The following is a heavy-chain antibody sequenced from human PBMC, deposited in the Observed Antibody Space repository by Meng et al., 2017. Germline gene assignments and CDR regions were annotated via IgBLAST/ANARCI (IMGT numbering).Heavy chain of an antibody. CDR1: SDTFTSYY. CDR3: ARALGYSSSWYSGQVY. J-gene: IGHJ4*02. Sequence: ASVMVSCKASSDTFTSYYMHWVRQAPGQGLEWMGIINPSGGSTSYAQKSQGRVTMIRDTSTSTVYMELSSLSSEDTAVYYCARALGYSSSWYSGQVYWAQGTLVTVSS. CDR2: INPSGGST. D-gene: IGHD6-13*01. V-gene: IGHV1-46*01.